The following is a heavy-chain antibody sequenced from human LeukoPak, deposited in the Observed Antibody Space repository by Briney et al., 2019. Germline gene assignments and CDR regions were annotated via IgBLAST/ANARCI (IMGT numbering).Heavy chain of an antibody. CDR2: FDPEDGET. CDR3: ATAVERYYDSGSYSSWFDP. V-gene: IGHV1-24*01. CDR1: GYTLTELS. J-gene: IGHJ5*02. D-gene: IGHD3-10*01. Sequence: ASVKVSCKVSGYTLTELSMHWVRQAPGKGLEWVGGFDPEDGETIYAQKFQGRVTMTEDTSTDTAYMELSSLRSEDTAVYYCATAVERYYDSGSYSSWFDPWGQGTLVTVSS.